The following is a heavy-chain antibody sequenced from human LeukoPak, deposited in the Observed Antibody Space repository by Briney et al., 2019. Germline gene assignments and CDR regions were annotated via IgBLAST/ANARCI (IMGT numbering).Heavy chain of an antibody. CDR2: LYHSGST. CDR1: SGSITSSSYY. CDR3: GRLATAYRSGWYYYFDY. D-gene: IGHD6-19*01. V-gene: IGHV4-39*01. J-gene: IGHJ4*02. Sequence: SETLSLTCTVSSGSITSSSYYWGWIRQPPGKGLEWIGTLYHSGSTYYNPSLKSRVTISVDTSKNQFSLKLSSVTAADTAVYHCGRLATAYRSGWYYYFDYWGQGTLVTV.